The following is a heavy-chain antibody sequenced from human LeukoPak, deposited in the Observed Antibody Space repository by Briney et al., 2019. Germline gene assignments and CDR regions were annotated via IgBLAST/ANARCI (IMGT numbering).Heavy chain of an antibody. J-gene: IGHJ3*02. CDR3: AKSNGYGLLDI. D-gene: IGHD3-22*01. Sequence: SETLSLTCTVSSGSISTSNYYWGWVRQPPGKALEWIGNNSPSLKSRVTISLDTFRNQFSLKLNSVTAADTAVYYCAKSNGYGLLDIWGQGTMVTVSS. V-gene: IGHV4-39*07. CDR1: SGSISTSNYY.